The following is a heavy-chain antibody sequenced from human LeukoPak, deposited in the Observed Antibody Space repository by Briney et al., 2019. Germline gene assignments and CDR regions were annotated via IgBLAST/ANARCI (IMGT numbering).Heavy chain of an antibody. Sequence: GESLKISCKTSGYSFTTYWIGWVRQMPGTGLEWVGAIYPDDSDTRYSPSFQGQVVISADRSISTAYLQWSSLKASDTAMYYCARAGSWLGFDYWGQGTLVTVSS. CDR1: GYSFTTYW. CDR2: IYPDDSDT. J-gene: IGHJ4*02. CDR3: ARAGSWLGFDY. V-gene: IGHV5-51*01. D-gene: IGHD6-19*01.